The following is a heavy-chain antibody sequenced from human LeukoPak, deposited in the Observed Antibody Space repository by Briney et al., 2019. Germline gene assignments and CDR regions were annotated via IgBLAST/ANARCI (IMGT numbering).Heavy chain of an antibody. CDR2: IKKDGSGK. V-gene: IGHV3-7*01. J-gene: IGHJ4*02. Sequence: SGGSLRLSCAASGFTVSSNYMSWVRQAPGKGRELGANIKKDGSGKYYADTVKGRFTISRDNAKTSLYLQMNSLRAEDTAVYYCARDLSGIAGYTYGRGIDYWGQGTLVTVSS. CDR1: GFTVSSNY. CDR3: ARDLSGIAGYTYGRGIDY. D-gene: IGHD5-18*01.